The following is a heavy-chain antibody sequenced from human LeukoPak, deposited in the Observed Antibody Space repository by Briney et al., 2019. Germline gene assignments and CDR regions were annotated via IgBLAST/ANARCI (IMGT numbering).Heavy chain of an antibody. Sequence: PSETLSLTCTVSGGSISSFHWSWIRQPPGKGLEWIGYTYYSGSTSYNPSLKSRVTISTDTSKNQFSLKLSSVTAADTAVYYCARRPGAFTFDYWGQGILVTVSS. D-gene: IGHD2-2*01. CDR2: TYYSGST. V-gene: IGHV4-59*12. CDR1: GGSISSFH. CDR3: ARRPGAFTFDY. J-gene: IGHJ4*02.